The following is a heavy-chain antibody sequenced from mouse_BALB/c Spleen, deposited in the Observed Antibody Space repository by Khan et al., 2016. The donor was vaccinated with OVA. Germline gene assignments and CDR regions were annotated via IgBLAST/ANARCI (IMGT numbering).Heavy chain of an antibody. Sequence: VQLQVSGPGLVAPSQSLSITCTVSGFSLTSYGLHWVRQSPGKGLEWLGVIWAGGSTNYNSALMSRLSISKDNSKSQVTLKITSLHTDDTAMYYCARLEDIWGQGTTLTVSS. D-gene: IGHD1-3*01. V-gene: IGHV2-9*02. J-gene: IGHJ2*01. CDR3: ARLEDI. CDR1: GFSLTSYG. CDR2: IWAGGST.